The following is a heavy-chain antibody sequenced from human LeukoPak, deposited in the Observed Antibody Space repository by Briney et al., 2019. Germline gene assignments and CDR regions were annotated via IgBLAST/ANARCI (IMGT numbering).Heavy chain of an antibody. CDR1: GFTFDDYG. CDR3: ARDRITGTTRYFGY. D-gene: IGHD1-7*01. J-gene: IGHJ4*02. Sequence: PGGSLRLSCAASGFTFDDYGMSWVRQAPGKGLECVSGVNWNGGSTGYADSVKGRFTISRDNAKNSLYLQMNSLRAEDTALYYCARDRITGTTRYFGYWGQGTLVTVSS. CDR2: VNWNGGST. V-gene: IGHV3-20*04.